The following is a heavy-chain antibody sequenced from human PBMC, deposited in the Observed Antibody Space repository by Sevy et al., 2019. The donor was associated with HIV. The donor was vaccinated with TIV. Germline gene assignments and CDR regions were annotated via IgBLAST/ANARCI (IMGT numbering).Heavy chain of an antibody. Sequence: GGSLRLSCAASGFTFSSYAMHWVRQAPGKGLEWVAVISYAGSNKNYADSVKGRFTISRDNSKNTLYLQMNSLMAEDTAVYYCARDQETVTIEYFQHWGQGTLVTVSS. V-gene: IGHV3-30-3*01. J-gene: IGHJ1*01. D-gene: IGHD4-17*01. CDR1: GFTFSSYA. CDR3: ARDQETVTIEYFQH. CDR2: ISYAGSNK.